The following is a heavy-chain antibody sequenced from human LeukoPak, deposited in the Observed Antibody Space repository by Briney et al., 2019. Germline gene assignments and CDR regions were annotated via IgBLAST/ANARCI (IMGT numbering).Heavy chain of an antibody. CDR1: GFTFNLRA. V-gene: IGHV3-23*01. Sequence: GGSLRLSCAASGFTFNLRAMSWVRQAPGKGLEWVASIGSSETFYAGSVEGRFTVSRDNSKNTLYLQLNSLTVEDTAVYYCAADGVPGNSLWGYFASWGQGTLVTVSS. CDR2: IGSSET. D-gene: IGHD1-7*01. J-gene: IGHJ4*02. CDR3: AADGVPGNSLWGYFAS.